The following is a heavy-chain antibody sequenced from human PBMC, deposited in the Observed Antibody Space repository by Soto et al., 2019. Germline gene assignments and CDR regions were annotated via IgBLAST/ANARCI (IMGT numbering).Heavy chain of an antibody. Sequence: GASVKVSCKASGYTFTSYYMHWVRQAPGQGLEWMGIINPSGGSTSYAQKFQGRVTMTRDTSTSTVYMELSSLRSEDTAVYYCAREQYYYDSSGGGDYWGQGTLVTVSS. CDR1: GYTFTSYY. CDR2: INPSGGST. CDR3: AREQYYYDSSGGGDY. V-gene: IGHV1-46*01. J-gene: IGHJ4*02. D-gene: IGHD3-22*01.